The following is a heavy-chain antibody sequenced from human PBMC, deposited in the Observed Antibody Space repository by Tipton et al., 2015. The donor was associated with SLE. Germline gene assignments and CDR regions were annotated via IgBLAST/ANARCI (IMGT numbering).Heavy chain of an antibody. CDR1: GGSISSYY. Sequence: TLSLTCTVSGGSISSYYWSWIRQPPGKGLEWIGYIYYSGSTYYNPSLKSRVTISVDTSKNQFSLKLSSVTAADTAVYYCARSEITMIVVNDAFDIWGQGTMVTVSS. CDR2: IYYSGST. J-gene: IGHJ3*02. V-gene: IGHV4-59*08. D-gene: IGHD3-22*01. CDR3: ARSEITMIVVNDAFDI.